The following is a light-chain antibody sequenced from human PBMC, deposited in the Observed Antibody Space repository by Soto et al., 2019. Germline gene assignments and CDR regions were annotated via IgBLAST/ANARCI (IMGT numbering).Light chain of an antibody. CDR3: QQSHSTPRFT. CDR1: QSISSY. J-gene: IGKJ3*01. CDR2: AAS. V-gene: IGKV1-39*01. Sequence: DIQMTQSPSSLSASVGDRVTITCRASQSISSYLNWYQQKPGKAPNLLIYAASSLQSGVPSRFSGSGSGTDFTLTISSLQPEDFATYYCQQSHSTPRFTFGPGTKEDIK.